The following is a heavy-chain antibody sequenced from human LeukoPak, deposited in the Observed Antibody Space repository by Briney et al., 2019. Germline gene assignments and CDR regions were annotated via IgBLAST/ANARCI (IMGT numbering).Heavy chain of an antibody. J-gene: IGHJ4*02. V-gene: IGHV1-69*06. CDR1: GGTFSSYA. CDR3: ATLPHYCSSTRCYMFDY. Sequence: ASVKVSCKASGGTFSSYAISWVRQAPGQGLEWMGGIIPIFGTANYAQKFQGRVTITADKSTSTAYMELSSLRSEDTAVYYCATLPHYCSSTRCYMFDYWGQGTLVTVSS. D-gene: IGHD2-2*01. CDR2: IIPIFGTA.